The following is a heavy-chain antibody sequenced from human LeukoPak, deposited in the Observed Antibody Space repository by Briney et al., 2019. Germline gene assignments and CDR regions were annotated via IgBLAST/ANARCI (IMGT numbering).Heavy chain of an antibody. J-gene: IGHJ4*02. D-gene: IGHD5-18*01. Sequence: PGGSLRLSCAASGFTFSSYVMNWVRQAPGKGLEWVSSISGGGHSAYYADSVKGRFTVSRDNSKNTLYLQMNSLRAEDTAVYYCTRDVGHSALANWGQGVLVTVSS. V-gene: IGHV3-23*01. CDR3: TRDVGHSALAN. CDR1: GFTFSSYV. CDR2: ISGGGHSA.